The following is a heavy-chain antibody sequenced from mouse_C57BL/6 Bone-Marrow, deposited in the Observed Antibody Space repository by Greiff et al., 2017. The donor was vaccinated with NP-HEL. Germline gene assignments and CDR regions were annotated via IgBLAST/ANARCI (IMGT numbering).Heavy chain of an antibody. V-gene: IGHV1-59*01. CDR2: IDPSDSYT. CDR3: ARVTFYGLRSYYYAMDY. D-gene: IGHD1-1*01. J-gene: IGHJ4*01. CDR1: GYTFTSYW. Sequence: QVHVKQSGAELVRPGTSVKLSCKASGYTFTSYWMHWVKQRPGQGLEWIGVIDPSDSYTNYNQKFKGKATLTVDTSSSTAYMQLSSLTSEDSAVYYCARVTFYGLRSYYYAMDYWGQGTSVTVSS.